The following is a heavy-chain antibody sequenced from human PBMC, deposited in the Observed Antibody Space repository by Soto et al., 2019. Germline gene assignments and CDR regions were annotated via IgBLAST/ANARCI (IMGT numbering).Heavy chain of an antibody. CDR3: GKEGVHIAAAGWDS. J-gene: IGHJ4*02. CDR1: GFTVSNNY. D-gene: IGHD6-13*01. Sequence: PGGSLRLSCAASGFTVSNNYMNWVRQAPGKGLEWVSAIYSGGSTHYADSVKGRFTISRDNSRNTLFLQMNSLRVEDTAVYYCGKEGVHIAAAGWDSWGQGTPVTVPQ. V-gene: IGHV3-66*01. CDR2: IYSGGST.